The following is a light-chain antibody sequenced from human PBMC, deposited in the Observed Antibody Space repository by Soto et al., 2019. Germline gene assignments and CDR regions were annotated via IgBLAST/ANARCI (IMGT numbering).Light chain of an antibody. CDR3: QQSDSTPYT. V-gene: IGKV1-39*01. CDR2: DAY. J-gene: IGKJ2*01. Sequence: DIPMTQSPSSLSASVGDRVTITCRASQTISTYLNWYQQKPGKAPRLLIYDAYSLLSGVPSRFSGSGSGTDFTLTIASLQPEDFSTYYCQQSDSTPYTFGQGTKVEI. CDR1: QTISTY.